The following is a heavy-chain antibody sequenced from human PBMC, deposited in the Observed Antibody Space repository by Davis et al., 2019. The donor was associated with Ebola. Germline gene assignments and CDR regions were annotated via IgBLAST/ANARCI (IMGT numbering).Heavy chain of an antibody. V-gene: IGHV4-34*01. D-gene: IGHD6-19*01. Sequence: MPSETLSLTCAVYGGSFSGYYWSWIRQSPGKGLEWIGEINHSGSTNYTPSLKSRVTISVDTSKNQFSLKVSSVTAADTAVYYCTRTTRDSGWFIDFWGRGTRVTVSS. CDR2: INHSGST. CDR3: TRTTRDSGWFIDF. CDR1: GGSFSGYY. J-gene: IGHJ4*02.